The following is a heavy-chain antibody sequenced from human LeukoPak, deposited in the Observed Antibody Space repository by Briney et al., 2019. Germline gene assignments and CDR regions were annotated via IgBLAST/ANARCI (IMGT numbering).Heavy chain of an antibody. CDR2: IYPADSDA. Sequence: GESLKISCKCSGYSCINYWIGWVRQKPGKGVDWMGTIYPADSDARYSPSFERQVSISVDKSINTAYLQWTTVRSSDTAMYYCARRIGYSGYDSWGQGSLVSVSS. V-gene: IGHV5-51*01. CDR3: ARRIGYSGYDS. D-gene: IGHD5-12*01. CDR1: GYSCINYW. J-gene: IGHJ4*02.